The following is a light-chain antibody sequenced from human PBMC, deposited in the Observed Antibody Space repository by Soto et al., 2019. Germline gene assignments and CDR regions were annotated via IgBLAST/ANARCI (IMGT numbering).Light chain of an antibody. CDR1: QSISSW. V-gene: IGKV1-5*01. Sequence: DIQMTQSPSTLSASVGDRVTITCRASQSISSWLAWYQQKPGKAPKLLIYDASSLESGVPSRFSGSGSGTEFTLTISSLXPXDFATYYCQQYNSYLWTFGQGTKVEIK. CDR3: QQYNSYLWT. CDR2: DAS. J-gene: IGKJ1*01.